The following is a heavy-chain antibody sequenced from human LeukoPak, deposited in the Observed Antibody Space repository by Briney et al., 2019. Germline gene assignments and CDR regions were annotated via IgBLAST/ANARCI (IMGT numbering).Heavy chain of an antibody. J-gene: IGHJ3*02. CDR1: GFTFSSYS. CDR2: ISSSSSTI. V-gene: IGHV3-48*04. CDR3: AKDIAYSGSSGAFDI. Sequence: GGSLRLSCAASGFTFSSYSMNWVRQAPGKGLEWVSYISSSSSTIYYADSVKGRFTISRDNAKNSLYLQMNSLRAEDTAFYYCAKDIAYSGSSGAFDIWGQGTMVTVSS. D-gene: IGHD1-26*01.